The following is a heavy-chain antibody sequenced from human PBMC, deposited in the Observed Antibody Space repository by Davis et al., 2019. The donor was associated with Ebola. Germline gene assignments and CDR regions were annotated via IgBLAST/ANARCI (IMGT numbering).Heavy chain of an antibody. CDR3: VRDFWSDHRDY. J-gene: IGHJ4*02. Sequence: ASVKVSCKASGYKFTDYGISWVRQAPGQGLEWVGWSSTSNGNTHYAQKLQDRVTMTTDTSTTTAYMELRGFGFDDTAVYFCVRDFWSDHRDYWGQGTLVTVSS. CDR1: GYKFTDYG. CDR2: SSTSNGNT. V-gene: IGHV1-18*01. D-gene: IGHD3-3*01.